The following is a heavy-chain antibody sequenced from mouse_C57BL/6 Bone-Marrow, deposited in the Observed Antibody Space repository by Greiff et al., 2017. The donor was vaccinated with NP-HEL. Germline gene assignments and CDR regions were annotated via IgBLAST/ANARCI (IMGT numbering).Heavy chain of an antibody. J-gene: IGHJ2*01. CDR3: GSSYFDY. CDR1: GYSFTSYY. Sequence: QVQLQQSGPELVKPGASVKISCKASGYSFTSYYIHWVKQRPGQGLEWIGWIYPGSGNTKYNEKFKGKATLTADTFSSTAYMQLSSLTSEDSAVYYCGSSYFDYWGQGTTLTVSS. D-gene: IGHD1-1*01. CDR2: IYPGSGNT. V-gene: IGHV1-66*01.